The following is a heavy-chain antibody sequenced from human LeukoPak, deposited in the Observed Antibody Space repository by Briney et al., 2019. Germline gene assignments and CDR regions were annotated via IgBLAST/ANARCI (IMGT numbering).Heavy chain of an antibody. D-gene: IGHD6-19*01. CDR2: ISYDGSNK. Sequence: GGSLRLSCAASGFTFSSYGMHWVRQAPGKGLEWVAVISYDGSNKYYADSVKGRFTISRDNSKNTLYQQMHSLRAEDTAVYYCAKGDSSGWPHFDYWGQGTLVTVSS. CDR1: GFTFSSYG. J-gene: IGHJ4*02. CDR3: AKGDSSGWPHFDY. V-gene: IGHV3-30*18.